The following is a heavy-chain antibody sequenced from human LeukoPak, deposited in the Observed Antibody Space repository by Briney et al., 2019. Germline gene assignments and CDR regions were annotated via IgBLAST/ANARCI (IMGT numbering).Heavy chain of an antibody. CDR1: GFTFSSYA. CDR2: ISYDGSNK. V-gene: IGHV3-30-3*01. Sequence: GRSLRLSCAASGFTFSSYAMHWVRQAPGKGLEWVAVISYDGSNKYYADSVKGRFTISRDNSKNTLYLQMNSLRAEDTAVYYCAKGIYDFWSGLIGPYYYGMDVWGQGTTVTVSS. CDR3: AKGIYDFWSGLIGPYYYGMDV. D-gene: IGHD3-3*01. J-gene: IGHJ6*02.